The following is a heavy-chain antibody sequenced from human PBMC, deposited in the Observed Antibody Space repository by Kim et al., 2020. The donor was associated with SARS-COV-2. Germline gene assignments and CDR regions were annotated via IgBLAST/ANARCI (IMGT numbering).Heavy chain of an antibody. J-gene: IGHJ4*02. V-gene: IGHV1-18*01. Sequence: KYAHKVQCRLTMATDASTNTAYMELMSLTSDDTAVYYCARTESYANYPDYWGQGTLVTVSS. CDR3: ARTESYANYPDY. D-gene: IGHD3-16*01.